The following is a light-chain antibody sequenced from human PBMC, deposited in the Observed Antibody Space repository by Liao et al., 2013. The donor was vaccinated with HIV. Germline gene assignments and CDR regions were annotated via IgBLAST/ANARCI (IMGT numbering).Light chain of an antibody. CDR1: TLGEKY. Sequence: SYELTQPPSVSVSPGQTASITCSGETLGEKYACWYQQRPGQSPVLVIYHNTKRPSGIPERFSGSNSGNTATLTISGTQPMDEADYYCQAWDSNTAYVFGTGTKVSVL. J-gene: IGLJ1*01. CDR2: HNT. CDR3: QAWDSNTAYV. V-gene: IGLV3-1*01.